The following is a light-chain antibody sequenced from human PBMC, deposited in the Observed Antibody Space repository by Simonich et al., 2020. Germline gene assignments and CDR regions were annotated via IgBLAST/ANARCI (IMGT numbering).Light chain of an antibody. CDR3: CSYAGSYTFV. CDR1: SSDVGGYNY. Sequence: QSALTQPRSVSGSPGQSVTISCTGTSSDVGGYNYVSWYQQHPGKAPKLMIYDVRKPPAGVPDRFSGSKSGNTASLTISGLQAEDEADYYCCSYAGSYTFVFGGGTKLTVL. J-gene: IGLJ3*02. V-gene: IGLV2-11*01. CDR2: DVR.